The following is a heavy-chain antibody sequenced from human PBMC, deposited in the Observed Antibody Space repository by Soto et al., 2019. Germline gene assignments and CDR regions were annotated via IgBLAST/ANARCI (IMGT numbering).Heavy chain of an antibody. CDR3: VRSGHSFGGVM. V-gene: IGHV4-59*01. D-gene: IGHD3-16*01. CDR1: GASMNNYY. Sequence: LSLTCTVSGASMNNYYGSWVRQPPGKGLEWIGYMYYSGGSNSNPSLKGRVTISVDTSKNQISLKLTSVTAADTAVYYCVRSGHSFGGVMWGQGTLVTVSS. J-gene: IGHJ4*02. CDR2: MYYSGGS.